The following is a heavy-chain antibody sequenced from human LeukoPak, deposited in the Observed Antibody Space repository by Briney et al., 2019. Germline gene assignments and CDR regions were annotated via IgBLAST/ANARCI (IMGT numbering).Heavy chain of an antibody. J-gene: IGHJ4*02. CDR3: AKRPVPAARAGFDY. CDR1: GGSISSYY. CDR2: IYYSGST. Sequence: SETLSLTCTVSGGSISSYYWSWIRQPPGKGLEWIGYIYYSGSTNYNPSLKSRVTISVDTSKNQFSLKLSSVTAADTAVYYCAKRPVPAARAGFDYWGQGTLVTVSS. V-gene: IGHV4-59*01. D-gene: IGHD2-2*01.